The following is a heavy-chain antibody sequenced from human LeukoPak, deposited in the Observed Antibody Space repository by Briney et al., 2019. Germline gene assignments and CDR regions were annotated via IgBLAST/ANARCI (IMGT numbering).Heavy chain of an antibody. J-gene: IGHJ4*02. Sequence: SETLSLTCIVSGGSISTSTYHWAWVRQPPGKGLEWIGSIYKTGRTYYSPSLKSRVTISVDTSKNQFSLKLSSVTAADTAVYYCARTEEGYYGSGSSPFDYWGQGTLVTVSS. CDR3: ARTEEGYYGSGSSPFDY. CDR1: GGSISTSTYH. D-gene: IGHD3-10*01. V-gene: IGHV4-39*01. CDR2: IYKTGRT.